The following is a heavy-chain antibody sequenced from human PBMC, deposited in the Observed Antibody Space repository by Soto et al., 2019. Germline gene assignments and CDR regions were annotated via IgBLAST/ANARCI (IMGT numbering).Heavy chain of an antibody. V-gene: IGHV4-30-4*01. CDR1: GGSISSGDYY. CDR2: IYYSGST. CDR3: ARERPDGCRLVP. Sequence: QVQLQESGPGLVKPSQTLSLTCTVSGGSISSGDYYWSWIRQPPGKGLEWIGYIYYSGSTYYNPSLKRRVTISVDTSQNQFSLRLSSVTATDTAVYYCARERPDGCRLVPWGQGTLVTVSS. J-gene: IGHJ5*02. D-gene: IGHD6-19*01.